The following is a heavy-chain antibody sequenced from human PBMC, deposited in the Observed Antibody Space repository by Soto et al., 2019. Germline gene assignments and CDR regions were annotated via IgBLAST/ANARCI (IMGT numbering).Heavy chain of an antibody. CDR3: ERQVGSGPDY. V-gene: IGHV3-11*01. D-gene: IGHD3-3*01. Sequence: QVQLVESGGGLVKPGGSLRLSCAASGFTFSDYYMSWIRQAPGKGLEWVSYISSSGSTISYADSVKGRFTISRDNAKNLLNLRMSGQRADDSAGYYCERQVGSGPDYWGQGTLVTVSS. CDR2: ISSSGSTI. J-gene: IGHJ4*02. CDR1: GFTFSDYY.